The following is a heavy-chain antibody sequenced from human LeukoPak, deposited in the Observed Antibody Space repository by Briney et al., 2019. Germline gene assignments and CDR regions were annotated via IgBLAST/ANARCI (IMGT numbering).Heavy chain of an antibody. Sequence: ASVKVSCKASGYTFTGYYMHWVRQAPGQGLEWMGWINPNSGGTNYAQKFQGRVTMTRDTSISTAYMELSRLRSDDTAVYYCAREPSHCSGGSCYSIFGYWGQGTLVTVSS. CDR2: INPNSGGT. J-gene: IGHJ4*02. V-gene: IGHV1-2*02. D-gene: IGHD2-15*01. CDR3: AREPSHCSGGSCYSIFGY. CDR1: GYTFTGYY.